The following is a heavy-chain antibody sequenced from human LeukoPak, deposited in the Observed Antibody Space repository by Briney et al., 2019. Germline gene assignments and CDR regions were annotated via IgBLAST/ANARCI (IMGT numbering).Heavy chain of an antibody. J-gene: IGHJ4*02. CDR1: GFTFSSYA. CDR3: AREQDIVVVPAAILMY. CDR2: ISYDGSNK. D-gene: IGHD2-2*01. Sequence: PGGSLRLSCAASGFTFSSYAMHWVRQAPGKGLEWVAVISYDGSNKYYADSVEGRFTISRDNSKNTLYLQMNSLRAEDTAVYYCAREQDIVVVPAAILMYWGQGTLVTVSS. V-gene: IGHV3-30-3*01.